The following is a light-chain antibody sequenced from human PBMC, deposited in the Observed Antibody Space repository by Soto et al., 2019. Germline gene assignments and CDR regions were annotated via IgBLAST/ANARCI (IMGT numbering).Light chain of an antibody. CDR1: QSVSTY. V-gene: IGKV3-11*01. Sequence: EIVLTQSPATLSLSPGERATLSCRASQSVSTYLAWYPQKPGQAPRLLIYDASNRATGIPARFSGSGSGTDFTLTISSLEPEDFAVYSCQQRSNWPRFTFGQGTKVEIK. CDR3: QQRSNWPRFT. J-gene: IGKJ2*01. CDR2: DAS.